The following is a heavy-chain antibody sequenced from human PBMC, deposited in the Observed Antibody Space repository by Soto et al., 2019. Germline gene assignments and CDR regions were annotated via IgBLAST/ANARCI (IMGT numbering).Heavy chain of an antibody. V-gene: IGHV3-30*03. CDR3: TIARAADSALDL. Sequence: CTGLSGVACGGSVSNNGIHWYHQTQGKGLGWVALMSYDGSDRFYAESWKLRCTISRDSSRNTLFLNMSDLRAEDTAGYSCTIARAADSALDLCGEGTLVTVSS. CDR1: GGSVSNNG. CDR2: MSYDGSDR. J-gene: IGHJ5*02. D-gene: IGHD6-6*01.